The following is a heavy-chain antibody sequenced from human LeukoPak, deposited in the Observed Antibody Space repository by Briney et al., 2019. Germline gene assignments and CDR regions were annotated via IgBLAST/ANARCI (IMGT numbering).Heavy chain of an antibody. Sequence: GGSLRLSCAASGFSFSGFGMSWVRQAPGKGLEWVSGISGGPVSTSYADSVKGRFTISRENAKNSLYLQMNSLRAEDTAVYYCARDMVTTGGDYYYYYYMDVWGKGTTVTISS. J-gene: IGHJ6*03. D-gene: IGHD4-17*01. CDR2: ISGGPVST. V-gene: IGHV3-23*01. CDR3: ARDMVTTGGDYYYYYYMDV. CDR1: GFSFSGFG.